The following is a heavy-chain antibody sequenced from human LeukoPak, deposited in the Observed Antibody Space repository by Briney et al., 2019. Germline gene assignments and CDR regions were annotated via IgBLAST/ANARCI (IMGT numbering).Heavy chain of an antibody. Sequence: PGESLRLSCAASGFTFSDHYMSWIRQAPGKGLEWVSYRSSGGWSTTFYPESVRGRFTISRDNAKNSLYVQMISLRAEDTAVYYCARAVGWGPGADFDNWGQG. CDR1: GFTFSDHY. V-gene: IGHV3-11*01. CDR2: RSSGGWSTT. D-gene: IGHD1-26*01. CDR3: ARAVGWGPGADFDN. J-gene: IGHJ4*02.